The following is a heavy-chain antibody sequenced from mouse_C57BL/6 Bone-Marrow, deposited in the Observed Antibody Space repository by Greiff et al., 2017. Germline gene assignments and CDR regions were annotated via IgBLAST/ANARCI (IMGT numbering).Heavy chain of an antibody. V-gene: IGHV1-64*01. J-gene: IGHJ4*01. D-gene: IGHD1-1*01. Sequence: QVQLQQPGPELVKPGASVKLSCKASGYTFTSYWLHWVKQRPGQGLEWIGMIHPSSGSTNYNEKIKSKATLTVDKSSSSAYMQLSSLTSEDSAGYDFARSKSYYCRSSYYARDYWGQGTSVTVSS. CDR3: ARSKSYYCRSSYYARDY. CDR1: GYTFTSYW. CDR2: IHPSSGST.